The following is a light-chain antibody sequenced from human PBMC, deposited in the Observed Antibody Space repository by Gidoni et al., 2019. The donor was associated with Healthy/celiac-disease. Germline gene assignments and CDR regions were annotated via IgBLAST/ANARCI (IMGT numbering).Light chain of an antibody. CDR3: QQSYSTPLT. CDR2: AAS. CDR1: QSSSSS. V-gene: IGKV1-39*01. Sequence: DLQMTQSPSSLSASVGDRVTITCRASQSSSSSLNWYQQKPGKAPKLLIYAASRLQSVVPSMFSGSGSATDFTLTISSLQPEYFATYYCQQSYSTPLTFXGXTKVXIK. J-gene: IGKJ4*01.